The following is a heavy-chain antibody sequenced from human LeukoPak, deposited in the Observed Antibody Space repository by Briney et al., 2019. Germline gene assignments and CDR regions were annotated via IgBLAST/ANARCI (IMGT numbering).Heavy chain of an antibody. V-gene: IGHV3-23*01. Sequence: GSMRLSCAASGFTFSSYAMSWVRQAPGKGLEWVSAINDGVGRAFYADAVRGRFTISRDNSQNTLYLQMNSLRAEDTAVYYCARAYAPIVVVPATFDYWGQGTLVTVSS. CDR2: INDGVGRA. CDR1: GFTFSSYA. J-gene: IGHJ4*02. D-gene: IGHD2-2*01. CDR3: ARAYAPIVVVPATFDY.